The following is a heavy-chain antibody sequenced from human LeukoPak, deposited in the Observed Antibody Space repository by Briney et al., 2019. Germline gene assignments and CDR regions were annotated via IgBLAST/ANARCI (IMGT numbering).Heavy chain of an antibody. CDR1: GFTFSGYA. V-gene: IGHV3-30*07. CDR2: ISYDGSNK. J-gene: IGHJ4*02. CDR3: VRQYCSTTSCYSP. Sequence: SGASLRLSGAASGFTFSGYAMHRVRQAPGQGLKRVAVISYDGSNKYYADSVKGRFTISRDNSKNTLYLQMNSLSAEDTAVYYCVRQYCSTTSCYSPWGQGTLVTVSS. D-gene: IGHD2-2*01.